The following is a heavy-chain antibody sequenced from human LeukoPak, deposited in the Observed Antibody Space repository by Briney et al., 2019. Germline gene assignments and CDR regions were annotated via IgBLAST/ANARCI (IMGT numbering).Heavy chain of an antibody. CDR2: IYYSGRT. CDR3: ARDQRFLEWLQPNYYYYYMDV. D-gene: IGHD3-3*01. Sequence: SETLSLTCTVSGGSISSSSYYWGWIRQPPGKGLEWIGSIYYSGRTYYNPSLKSRVTISVDTSKNQFSLKLSSVTAADTAVYYCARDQRFLEWLQPNYYYYYMDVRGKGTTVTVSS. J-gene: IGHJ6*03. V-gene: IGHV4-39*07. CDR1: GGSISSSSYY.